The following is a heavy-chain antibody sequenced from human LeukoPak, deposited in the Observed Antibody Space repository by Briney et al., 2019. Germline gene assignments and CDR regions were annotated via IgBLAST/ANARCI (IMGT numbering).Heavy chain of an antibody. Sequence: GASVGVSCKASGYTFSSYGISWVRQAPGQGLEWMGWISGFRGNTNYVQNLRGRVTMTTDTSTTTAYMELRSLNSDDTAVYYCARDFLSYDGTENHYEDTFDIWGQGTMVTVSS. D-gene: IGHD3-22*01. V-gene: IGHV1-18*01. CDR1: GYTFSSYG. CDR3: ARDFLSYDGTENHYEDTFDI. J-gene: IGHJ3*02. CDR2: ISGFRGNT.